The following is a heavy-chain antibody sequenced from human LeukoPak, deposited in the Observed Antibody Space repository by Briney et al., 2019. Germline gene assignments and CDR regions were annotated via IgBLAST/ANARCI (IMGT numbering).Heavy chain of an antibody. D-gene: IGHD3-22*01. CDR2: ISGSGEST. Sequence: PGGSLRLSCVASGLIFSNYAMSWVRQAPGKGLEWVSAISGSGESTYYADSVKGRFTISRDNSKNTLYLQMNSLRVEDMAVYYCAKEEHYLDSSGNWFDPWGQGTLVTVSS. V-gene: IGHV3-23*01. CDR3: AKEEHYLDSSGNWFDP. CDR1: GLIFSNYA. J-gene: IGHJ5*02.